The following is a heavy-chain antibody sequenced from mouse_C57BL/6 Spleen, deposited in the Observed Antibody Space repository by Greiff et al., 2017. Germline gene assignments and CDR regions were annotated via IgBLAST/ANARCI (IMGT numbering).Heavy chain of an antibody. Sequence: DVHLVESGGGLVKPGGSLKLSCAASGFTFSDSGMHWVRQAPEKGLEWVAYISSGSSTIYYADTVKGRFTISRDNAKNTLFLQMTSLRSEDTAMYYCARVYDYDVYYAMDYWGQGTSVTVSS. CDR2: ISSGSSTI. V-gene: IGHV5-17*01. J-gene: IGHJ4*01. D-gene: IGHD2-4*01. CDR1: GFTFSDSG. CDR3: ARVYDYDVYYAMDY.